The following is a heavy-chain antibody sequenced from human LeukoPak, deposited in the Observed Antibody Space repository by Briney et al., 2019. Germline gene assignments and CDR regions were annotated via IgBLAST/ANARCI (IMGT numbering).Heavy chain of an antibody. CDR2: IYYNGNT. J-gene: IGHJ4*02. V-gene: IGHV4-59*01. Sequence: PSETLSLTCAVYGGSFSGYYWSWTRQPPGKGLEWIGYIYYNGNTNYNPSLKSRVTISVDTSKNQFSLKLSSVTAADTAMYFCVRYRTQSSYAFDYWGQGTLVTVSS. D-gene: IGHD3-16*01. CDR3: VRYRTQSSYAFDY. CDR1: GGSFSGYY.